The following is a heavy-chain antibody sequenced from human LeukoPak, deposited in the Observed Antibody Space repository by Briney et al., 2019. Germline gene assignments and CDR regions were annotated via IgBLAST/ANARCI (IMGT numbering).Heavy chain of an antibody. V-gene: IGHV3-23*01. Sequence: GGSLRLSCAASGFTFSSYAMSWVRQAPGKGLEWVSAISGSGGSTYYADSVKGRFTISRDNSKNTLYLQMNSLRAEDTAVYYCARVPYGDYYFDYWGQGTLVTVSS. J-gene: IGHJ4*02. CDR3: ARVPYGDYYFDY. D-gene: IGHD4-17*01. CDR2: ISGSGGST. CDR1: GFTFSSYA.